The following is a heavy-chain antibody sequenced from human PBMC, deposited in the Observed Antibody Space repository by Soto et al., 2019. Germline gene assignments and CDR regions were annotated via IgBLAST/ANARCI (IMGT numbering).Heavy chain of an antibody. CDR1: GYTFTGYY. D-gene: IGHD3-16*02. V-gene: IGHV1-2*04. CDR3: ARGPYDYVWGSYRFSPPFDP. J-gene: IGHJ5*02. CDR2: INPNSGGT. Sequence: GASVKVSCKASGYTFTGYYMHWVRQAPGQGLEWMGWINPNSGGTNYAQKFQGWVTMTRDTSISTAYMELSRLRSDDTAVYYCARGPYDYVWGSYRFSPPFDPWGQGTLVTVSS.